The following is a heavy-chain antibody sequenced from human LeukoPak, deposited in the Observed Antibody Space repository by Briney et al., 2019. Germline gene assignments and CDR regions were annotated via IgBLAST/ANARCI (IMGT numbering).Heavy chain of an antibody. CDR3: ARDTYYSGSGTYFEDYFDS. CDR2: IHGSGET. V-gene: IGHV4-59*12. Sequence: SETLSLTCTVSGGSISTYYWSWIRQPPGKGLEWIGHIHGSGETNYNPSLKSRVTMSPDTSRNQFSLKVNSVTAADTAVYYCARDTYYSGSGTYFEDYFDSWGQGILVTVSS. CDR1: GGSISTYY. D-gene: IGHD3-10*01. J-gene: IGHJ4*02.